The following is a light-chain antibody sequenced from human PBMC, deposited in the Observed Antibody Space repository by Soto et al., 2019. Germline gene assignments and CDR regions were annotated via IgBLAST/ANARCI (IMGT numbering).Light chain of an antibody. CDR1: QSINKW. CDR3: HQYDSYSPPWT. V-gene: IGKV1-5*01. Sequence: DVQMTQSPSTLSASVGDRVTITCRASQSINKWLAWYQQKPGRAPKLLISDATSLESGVPSRFRGSGSGTEFTLSISGLQPDDFATYYCHQYDSYSPPWTFGQGTKAEIK. J-gene: IGKJ1*01. CDR2: DAT.